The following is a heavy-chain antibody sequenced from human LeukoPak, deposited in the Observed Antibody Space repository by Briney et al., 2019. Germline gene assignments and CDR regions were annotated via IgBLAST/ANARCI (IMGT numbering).Heavy chain of an antibody. CDR1: GFTSSRYA. V-gene: IGHV3-23*01. D-gene: IGHD6-19*01. J-gene: IGHJ4*02. CDR3: AKTTAGYSSGRYPGWPVDY. CDR2: ISGNGRDT. Sequence: AGGSLRLSCEGSGFTSSRYAMNWVRQSAGKGLDWVSSISGNGRDTYYADSVKGRLTISRDNSENTVYLQMNSLRADDTAVYYCAKTTAGYSSGRYPGWPVDYWGQGTMVTVSS.